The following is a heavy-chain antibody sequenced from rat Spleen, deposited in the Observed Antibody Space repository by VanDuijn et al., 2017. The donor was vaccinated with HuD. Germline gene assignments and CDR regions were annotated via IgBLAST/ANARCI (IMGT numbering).Heavy chain of an antibody. CDR2: IWNSGGT. CDR3: AREGYAGFDY. J-gene: IGHJ2*01. Sequence: QVQLMESGPGLVQPSETLSLTCTVSGFSVTSYNVNWVRQPPGKGLEWMGVIWNSGGTRYNSALKSRLSISKDTSKRQVFLKVNSLQTEDSATYYCAREGYAGFDYWGQGVMVTVSS. CDR1: GFSVTSYN. V-gene: IGHV2-41*01. D-gene: IGHD1-11*01.